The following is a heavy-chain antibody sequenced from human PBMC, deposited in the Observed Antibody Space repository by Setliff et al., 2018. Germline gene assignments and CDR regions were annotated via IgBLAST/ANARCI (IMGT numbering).Heavy chain of an antibody. V-gene: IGHV3-21*04. J-gene: IGHJ4*02. CDR1: GFIVSNNE. CDR2: IDVGGGNT. D-gene: IGHD6-13*01. Sequence: GGSLRLSCAVSGFIVSNNEMSWVRQAPGKGLEWVSSIDVGGGNTYYADSVKGRFTISRDNAKNSLYLQMTSLRTDDTALYYCARGGMAAANRKGVFEYWGQGTLVTVSS. CDR3: ARGGMAAANRKGVFEY.